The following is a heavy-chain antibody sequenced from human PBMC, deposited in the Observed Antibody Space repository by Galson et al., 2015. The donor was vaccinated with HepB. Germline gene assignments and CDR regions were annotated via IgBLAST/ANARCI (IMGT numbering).Heavy chain of an antibody. CDR1: GFTFTSSA. V-gene: IGHV1-58*02. CDR2: IVVGSGNT. Sequence: SVKVSCKASGFTFTSSAMQWVRQARGQRLEWIGWIVVGSGNTNYAQKFQERVTITRDMSTSTAYMELSSLRSEDTAVYYCARFHPGDFWSGKYGIFDPWGQGTLVTVSS. J-gene: IGHJ5*02. CDR3: ARFHPGDFWSGKYGIFDP. D-gene: IGHD3-3*01.